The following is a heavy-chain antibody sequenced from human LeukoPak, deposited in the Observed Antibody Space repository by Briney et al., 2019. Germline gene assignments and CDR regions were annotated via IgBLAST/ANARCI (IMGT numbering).Heavy chain of an antibody. CDR3: ADGYGLFHH. J-gene: IGHJ1*01. Sequence: GGSLRLSCAASGFTFSGYWMSWVRQAPGKGLEWVANIKKDGSEKYYADSVKGRFTISRDNAKKSLYLQMSSLRAEDTAVYYCADGYGLFHHCGHGTLVTVAS. CDR2: IKKDGSEK. V-gene: IGHV3-7*01. D-gene: IGHD5-24*01. CDR1: GFTFSGYW.